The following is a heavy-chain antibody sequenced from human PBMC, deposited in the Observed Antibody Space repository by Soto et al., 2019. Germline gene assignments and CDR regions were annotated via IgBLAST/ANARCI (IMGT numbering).Heavy chain of an antibody. D-gene: IGHD3-16*01. V-gene: IGHV3-33*08. CDR1: GFTFSGSG. CDR2: IWYDGSEK. J-gene: IGHJ4*02. CDR3: ARWGDDKKLSH. Sequence: QVQLVQSGGGVVQPGRSLRLSCAASGFTFSGSGMHWVRQGPGKGLEWVAVIWYDGSEKYYADSVRGRFIISRDNSKNTLDLQMNSLRVEDTAMYYCARWGDDKKLSHWGQGRLVTVSS.